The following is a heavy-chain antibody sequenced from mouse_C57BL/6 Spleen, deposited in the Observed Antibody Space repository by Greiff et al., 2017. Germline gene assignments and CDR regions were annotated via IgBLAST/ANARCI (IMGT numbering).Heavy chain of an antibody. V-gene: IGHV1-85*01. J-gene: IGHJ3*01. CDR2: IYPRDGST. D-gene: IGHD1-1*01. CDR3: ARSGYYGSSLAWFAY. CDR1: GYTFTSYD. Sequence: QVQLQQSGPELVKPGASVKLSCKASGYTFTSYDLNWVKQRPGQGLEWIGWIYPRDGSTKYNEKFKGKATLTVDTSSSTAYMELHSLTSEDSAVYFCARSGYYGSSLAWFAYWGQGTLVTVSA.